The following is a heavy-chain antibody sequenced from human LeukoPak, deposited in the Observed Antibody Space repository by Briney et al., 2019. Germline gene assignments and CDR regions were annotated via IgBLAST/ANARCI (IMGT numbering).Heavy chain of an antibody. J-gene: IGHJ4*02. V-gene: IGHV1-69*05. D-gene: IGHD5-24*01. CDR3: ASSWDGYNSPFDY. CDR2: IIPIFGTA. Sequence: SVKVSCKASGGTFSSYAISWVRQAPGQGPEWMGGIIPIFGTANYAQKFQGRVTITTDESTSTAYMELSSLRSEDTAVYYCASSWDGYNSPFDYWGQGTLVTVSS. CDR1: GGTFSSYA.